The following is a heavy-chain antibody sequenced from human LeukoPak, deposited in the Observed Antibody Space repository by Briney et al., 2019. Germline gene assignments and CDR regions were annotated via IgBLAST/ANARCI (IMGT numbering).Heavy chain of an antibody. V-gene: IGHV3-30*04. D-gene: IGHD5-18*01. Sequence: LPGRSLRLSCAASGFTFSSYAMHWVRQAPGKGLEWVAVISYDGSNKYYADSVKGRFTISRDNSKNTLYLQMNSLRAEDTAVYYCARDGPGYGYWDWGQGTLVTVSS. CDR3: ARDGPGYGYWD. CDR2: ISYDGSNK. J-gene: IGHJ4*02. CDR1: GFTFSSYA.